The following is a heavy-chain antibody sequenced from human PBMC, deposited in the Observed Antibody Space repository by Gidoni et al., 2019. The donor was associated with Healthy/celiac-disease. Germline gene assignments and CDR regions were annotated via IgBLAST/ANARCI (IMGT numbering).Heavy chain of an antibody. J-gene: IGHJ4*02. Sequence: QVQLVQSGAEVKKPGASVKVSCKAYGYTFTSYGISWVRQAPGQGLEWMGWISAYNGNTNDAQKLQGRVTMTTDTSTSTAYMELRSLRSDDTAVYYCARDRPLTYSSGWYLDYWGQGTLVTVSS. CDR2: ISAYNGNT. D-gene: IGHD6-19*01. CDR3: ARDRPLTYSSGWYLDY. CDR1: GYTFTSYG. V-gene: IGHV1-18*01.